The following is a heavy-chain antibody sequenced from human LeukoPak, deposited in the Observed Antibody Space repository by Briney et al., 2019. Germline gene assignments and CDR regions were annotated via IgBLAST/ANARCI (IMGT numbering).Heavy chain of an antibody. Sequence: SETLSLTCTVSGYSISSGYYWGWIRQPPGKGLEWIGGIYHSGNTYYNPSLKSRVILSMDTSKNQFSLKLSSVTAADTAVYYCARVSYDFWSAEGYYMDVWGKGTTVTVSS. CDR1: GYSISSGYY. V-gene: IGHV4-38-2*02. D-gene: IGHD3-3*01. CDR2: IYHSGNT. CDR3: ARVSYDFWSAEGYYMDV. J-gene: IGHJ6*03.